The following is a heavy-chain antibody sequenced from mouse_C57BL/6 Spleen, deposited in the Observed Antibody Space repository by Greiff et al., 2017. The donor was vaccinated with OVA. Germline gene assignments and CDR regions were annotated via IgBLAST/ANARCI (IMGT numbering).Heavy chain of an antibody. D-gene: IGHD4-1*01. CDR1: GYTFTSYD. CDR2: IYPRDGST. Sequence: VKLVESGPELVKPGASVKLSCKASGYTFTSYDINWVKQRPGQGLEWIGWIYPRDGSTKYNEKFKGKATLTVDTSSSTAYMELHRLTSEDSAVYFGARSGNWDVRAMDYWGQGTSVTVSS. CDR3: ARSGNWDVRAMDY. J-gene: IGHJ4*01. V-gene: IGHV1-85*01.